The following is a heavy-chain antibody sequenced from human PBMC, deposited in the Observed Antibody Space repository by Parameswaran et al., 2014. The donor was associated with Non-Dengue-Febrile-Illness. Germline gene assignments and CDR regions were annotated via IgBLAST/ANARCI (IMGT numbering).Heavy chain of an antibody. D-gene: IGHD5-24*01. J-gene: IGHJ6*02. V-gene: IGHV1-8*01. Sequence: WVRQAPGQGLEWMGWMNPNSGNTGYAQKFQGRVTMTRNTSISTAYMELSSLRSEDTAVYYCARGPGYSGVYYYGMDVWGQGTTVTVSS. CDR2: MNPNSGNT. CDR3: ARGPGYSGVYYYGMDV.